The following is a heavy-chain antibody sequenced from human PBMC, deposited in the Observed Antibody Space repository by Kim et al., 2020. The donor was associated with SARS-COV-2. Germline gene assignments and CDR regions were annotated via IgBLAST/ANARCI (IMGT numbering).Heavy chain of an antibody. J-gene: IGHJ4*02. Sequence: GGSLRLSCAASGFTVSSNYMTWVRQAPGKGLECVSVIYSGGSPYYADSVKGRFTISRDNSKNTLFLQMNSLRAEDTAVYYCARQYCGTTSCYNINYFDCWGQGTLVTVSS. CDR3: ARQYCGTTSCYNINYFDC. CDR1: GFTVSSNY. D-gene: IGHD2-2*01. V-gene: IGHV3-66*02. CDR2: IYSGGSP.